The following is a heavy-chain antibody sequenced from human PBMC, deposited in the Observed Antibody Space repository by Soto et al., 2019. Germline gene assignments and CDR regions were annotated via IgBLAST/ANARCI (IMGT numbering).Heavy chain of an antibody. Sequence: SLRLSCAASGFSLSYYWMSWVRQAPGKGLEWVANIKEDGSEKYYVDSVKGRFTISRDNAKNSVYLQMNSLRVEDTAVYYCARDCSGGDCYHWGQGTLVTVS. CDR1: GFSLSYYW. CDR3: ARDCSGGDCYH. D-gene: IGHD2-21*02. J-gene: IGHJ4*02. V-gene: IGHV3-7*01. CDR2: IKEDGSEK.